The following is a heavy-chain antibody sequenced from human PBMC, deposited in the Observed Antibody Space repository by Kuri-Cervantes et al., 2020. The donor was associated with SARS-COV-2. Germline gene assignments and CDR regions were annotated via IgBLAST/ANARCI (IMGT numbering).Heavy chain of an antibody. D-gene: IGHD1-14*01. CDR3: AKMDGIRLGIEY. J-gene: IGHJ4*02. V-gene: IGHV3-30*18. Sequence: GGSLRLSCAASGFTFSSYGMHWVRQAPGKGPEWVAVISYDGSNKYYADSVKGRFTISRDNSKNTLYLQMNSLRAGDTAVYYCAKMDGIRLGIEYWGQGTLVTVSS. CDR1: GFTFSSYG. CDR2: ISYDGSNK.